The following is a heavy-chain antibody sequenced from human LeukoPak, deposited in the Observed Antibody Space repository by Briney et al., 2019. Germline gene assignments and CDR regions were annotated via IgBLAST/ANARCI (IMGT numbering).Heavy chain of an antibody. Sequence: ASVKVSCKASGYTFTGYYMHWVRQAPGQGLEWMGWINPNSGGTNYAQKFQERVTITRDMSTSTAYMELSSLRSEDTAVYYCAAEAGGSYIDYWGQGTLVTVSS. CDR1: GYTFTGYY. J-gene: IGHJ4*02. CDR3: AAEAGGSYIDY. D-gene: IGHD1-26*01. CDR2: INPNSGGT. V-gene: IGHV1-2*02.